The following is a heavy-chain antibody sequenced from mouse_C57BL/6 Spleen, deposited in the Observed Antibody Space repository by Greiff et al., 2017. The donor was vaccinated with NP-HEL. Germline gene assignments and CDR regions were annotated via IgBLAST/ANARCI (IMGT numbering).Heavy chain of an antibody. CDR3: ARRSYYSNFYAMDY. CDR2: IWSGGST. V-gene: IGHV2-2*01. D-gene: IGHD2-5*01. Sequence: VMLVESGPGLVQPSQSLSITCTVSGFSLTSYGVHWVRQSPGKGLEWLGVIWSGGSTDYNAAFISRLSISKDNSKSQVFFKMNSLQADDTAIYYCARRSYYSNFYAMDYWGQGTSVTVSS. J-gene: IGHJ4*01. CDR1: GFSLTSYG.